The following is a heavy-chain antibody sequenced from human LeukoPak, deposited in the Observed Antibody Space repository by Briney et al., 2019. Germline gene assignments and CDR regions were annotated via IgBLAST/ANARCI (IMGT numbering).Heavy chain of an antibody. J-gene: IGHJ5*02. CDR1: GYTFTGYY. V-gene: IGHV1-2*06. D-gene: IGHD3-22*01. CDR3: ARDDPYYYDSSGS. CDR2: INPNSGGT. Sequence: ASVKVSCKASGYTFTGYYMHWVRQAPGQGLEWMGRINPNSGGTNYAQKFQGRDTMTRDTSISTAYMELSRLRSDDTAVYYCARDDPYYYDSSGSWGQGTLVTVSS.